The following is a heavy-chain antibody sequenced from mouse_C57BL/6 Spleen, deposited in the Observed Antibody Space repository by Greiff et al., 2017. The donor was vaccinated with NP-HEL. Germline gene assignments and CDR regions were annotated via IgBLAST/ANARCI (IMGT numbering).Heavy chain of an antibody. CDR3: ARWDGYYIGFDY. V-gene: IGHV1-81*01. J-gene: IGHJ2*01. D-gene: IGHD2-3*01. CDR2: IYPRSGNT. CDR1: GYTFTSYG. Sequence: QVQLQQSGAELARPGASVKLSCKASGYTFTSYGISWVKQRTGQGLEWIGEIYPRSGNTYYNEKFKGKATLTADKSSSTAYMELRSLTSEDSAVYFCARWDGYYIGFDYWGQGTTLTVSS.